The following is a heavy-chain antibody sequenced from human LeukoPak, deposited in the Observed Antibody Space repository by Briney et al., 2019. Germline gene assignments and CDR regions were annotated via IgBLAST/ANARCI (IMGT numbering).Heavy chain of an antibody. Sequence: ASVKVSCKASGYTFTSYDINWVRQATGQGLEWMGWINPNSGGTNYAQKFQGWVTMTRDTSISTAYMELSRLRSDDTAVYYCARDWVAAAGPYYYYYGMDVWGQGTTVTVSS. CDR2: INPNSGGT. V-gene: IGHV1-2*04. D-gene: IGHD6-13*01. CDR1: GYTFTSYD. CDR3: ARDWVAAAGPYYYYYGMDV. J-gene: IGHJ6*02.